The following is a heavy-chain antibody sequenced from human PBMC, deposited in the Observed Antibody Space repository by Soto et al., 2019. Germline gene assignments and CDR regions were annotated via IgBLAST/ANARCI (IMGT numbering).Heavy chain of an antibody. D-gene: IGHD1-7*01. CDR1: GFTFSNYE. J-gene: IGHJ4*01. CDR3: ARDELGGYFDY. Sequence: EVKLVESGGGLVQPGGSLRLSCAASGFTFSNYEINWVRQAPGKGLEWVSYISSSGTTVYYADSVKGRVTISRDNDKNFLYLQMHSLRAGDTAVYYCARDELGGYFDYWGQGALVTVSS. CDR2: ISSSGTTV. V-gene: IGHV3-48*03.